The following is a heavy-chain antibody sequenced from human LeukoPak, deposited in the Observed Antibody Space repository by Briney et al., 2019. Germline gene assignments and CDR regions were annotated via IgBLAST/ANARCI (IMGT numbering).Heavy chain of an antibody. CDR2: IYYSGST. CDR1: GGSISSYY. J-gene: IGHJ4*02. Sequence: SETLSLTCTVSGGSISSYYWSWIRQPPGKGLEWIGYIYYSGSTNYNPSLKSRVTISVDTSKNQFSLKLSSVTAADTAMYYCARAIDYGDQWYFDYWGQGTLVTVSS. CDR3: ARAIDYGDQWYFDY. D-gene: IGHD4-17*01. V-gene: IGHV4-59*01.